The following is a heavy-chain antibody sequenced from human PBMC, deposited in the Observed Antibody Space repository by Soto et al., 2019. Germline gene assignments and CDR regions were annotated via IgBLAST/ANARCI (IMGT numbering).Heavy chain of an antibody. V-gene: IGHV4-30-4*01. CDR3: ARDSRPNYYDSSALVGFDP. CDR1: GGSISSGDYY. Sequence: SETLSLTCTVSGGSISSGDYYWSWIRQPPGKGLEWIGYIYYSGSTYYNPSLKSRVTISVDTSKNQFSLKLSSVTAADTAVYYCARDSRPNYYDSSALVGFDPWGHGTLVTVSS. D-gene: IGHD3-22*01. CDR2: IYYSGST. J-gene: IGHJ5*02.